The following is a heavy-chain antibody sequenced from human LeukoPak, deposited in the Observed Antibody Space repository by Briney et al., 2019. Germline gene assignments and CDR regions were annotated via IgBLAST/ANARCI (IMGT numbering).Heavy chain of an antibody. D-gene: IGHD3-3*01. CDR1: DGSISSRNYY. CDR3: ARVFDYDSWSGYYTGFGY. Sequence: SETVSLTCTVSDGSISSRNYYWGWIRQPPGKGLEWSGYIYYSGSNYYNPSLKSRVTIFADASKNQFSLKLSSVAAADTAVYYCARVFDYDSWSGYYTGFGYWGQRTLVTASS. CDR2: IYYSGSN. V-gene: IGHV4-39*01. J-gene: IGHJ4*02.